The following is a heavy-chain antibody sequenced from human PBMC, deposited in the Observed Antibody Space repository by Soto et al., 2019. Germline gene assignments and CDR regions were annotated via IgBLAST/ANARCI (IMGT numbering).Heavy chain of an antibody. CDR1: GGTFSSYA. CDR2: IIPIFGTA. V-gene: IGHV1-69*13. J-gene: IGHJ5*02. Sequence: SVKVSCKASGGTFSSYAISWVRQAPGQGLEWMGGIIPIFGTANYAQKFQGRVTITADESTSTAYMELSSLRSEDTAVYYCARLLAAAGTWFDPWGQGSLVTVSS. CDR3: ARLLAAAGTWFDP. D-gene: IGHD6-13*01.